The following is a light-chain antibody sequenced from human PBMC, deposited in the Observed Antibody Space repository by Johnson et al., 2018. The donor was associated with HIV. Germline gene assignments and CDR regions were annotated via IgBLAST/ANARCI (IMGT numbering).Light chain of an antibody. V-gene: IGLV1-51*01. CDR1: SSNIGSNF. CDR2: DNN. CDR3: GTWDSSLSAFYV. Sequence: QSVLTQPPSVSAAPGQKVTISCSGSSSNIGSNFVSWYQQLPGKAPKLLIYDNNKRPSGIPDRFSGSKSGTSATLGITGLQTGDEADYYCGTWDSSLSAFYVFGTGTKVTVL. J-gene: IGLJ1*01.